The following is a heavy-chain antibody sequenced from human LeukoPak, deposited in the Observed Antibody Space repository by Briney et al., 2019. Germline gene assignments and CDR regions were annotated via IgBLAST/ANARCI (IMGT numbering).Heavy chain of an antibody. D-gene: IGHD2-15*01. CDR3: AKDCLGYCSGGRNH. Sequence: GGSLRLSCAASGFTFSSYAMSWVRQAPGKGLGWVSAISGSGGSTYYADSVKGRFTISRDNSKNTLNLQMNSLRAEDTAVYYCAKDCLGYCSGGRNHWGQGTLVTVSS. V-gene: IGHV3-23*01. CDR1: GFTFSSYA. CDR2: ISGSGGST. J-gene: IGHJ4*02.